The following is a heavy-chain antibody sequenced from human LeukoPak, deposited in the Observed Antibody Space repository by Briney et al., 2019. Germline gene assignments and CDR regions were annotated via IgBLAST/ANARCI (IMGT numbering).Heavy chain of an antibody. CDR2: ISDTGGST. V-gene: IGHV3-23*01. Sequence: PGGSLRLSCAASGFTLSNYAMNWVRQAPGKGLEWVSIISDTGGSTNYPDSVKGRFTISRDNSKNTLYLRMNSLRAEDTAVYYCAKSRVQGGHSFDYWGQGTLVTVSS. CDR3: AKSRVQGGHSFDY. D-gene: IGHD1-1*01. CDR1: GFTLSNYA. J-gene: IGHJ4*02.